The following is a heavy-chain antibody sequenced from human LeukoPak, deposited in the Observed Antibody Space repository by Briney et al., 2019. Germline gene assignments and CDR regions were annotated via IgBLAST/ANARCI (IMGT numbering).Heavy chain of an antibody. CDR2: MNPNSGNT. Sequence: ASVRVSCKASGGTCSSYAINWVRQATGQGLEWMGWMNPNSGNTGYAQKFQGRVTMTRNTSISTAYMELSSLRSEDTAVYYCARAPSITGTTPPGYWGQGTLVTVSS. CDR1: GGTCSSYA. CDR3: ARAPSITGTTPPGY. D-gene: IGHD1-7*01. J-gene: IGHJ4*02. V-gene: IGHV1-8*02.